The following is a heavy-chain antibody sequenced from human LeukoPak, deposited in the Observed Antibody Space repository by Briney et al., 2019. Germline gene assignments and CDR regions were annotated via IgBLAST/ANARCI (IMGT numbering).Heavy chain of an antibody. D-gene: IGHD4-11*01. CDR3: ARGEGTVTYGFDY. Sequence: PSETLSLTCAVYGGSFSGYYWSWIRQPPGKGLEWIGEINHSGSTNYNPSLKSRVTISVDTSKNQFSLKLSSVTAADTAVYYCARGEGTVTYGFDYWGQGTLVIVSS. V-gene: IGHV4-34*01. J-gene: IGHJ4*02. CDR2: INHSGST. CDR1: GGSFSGYY.